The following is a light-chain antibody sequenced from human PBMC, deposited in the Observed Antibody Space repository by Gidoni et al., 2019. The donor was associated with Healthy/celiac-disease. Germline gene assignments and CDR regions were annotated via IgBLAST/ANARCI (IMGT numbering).Light chain of an antibody. V-gene: IGKV3D-15*01. J-gene: IGKJ2*01. CDR1: QSVSSN. CDR2: GAS. Sequence: DIVMTQSPATLSVSPGERATLSCRASQSVSSNLAWYQQKPGQAPRLLIYGASIRATGIPARFSGSGSGTEFTLTISSLQSEDFAVYYCQQYNNWPPTYTFGQGTKLEIK. CDR3: QQYNNWPPTYT.